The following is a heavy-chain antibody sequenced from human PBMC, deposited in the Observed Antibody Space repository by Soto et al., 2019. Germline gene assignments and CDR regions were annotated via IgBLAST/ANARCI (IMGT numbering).Heavy chain of an antibody. Sequence: GGCLRLSCAASGFTFSSYAMSWVRQAPGKGLEXVXXXSXSXGXTXXXXSVKGRLTISRDNSKNTLYLQMNSLRAEDTAVYYCAKEDDTVFDYWGQGTLVT. CDR2: XSXSXGXT. CDR3: AKEDDTVFDY. V-gene: IGHV3-23*01. CDR1: GFTFSSYA. D-gene: IGHD3-22*01. J-gene: IGHJ4*02.